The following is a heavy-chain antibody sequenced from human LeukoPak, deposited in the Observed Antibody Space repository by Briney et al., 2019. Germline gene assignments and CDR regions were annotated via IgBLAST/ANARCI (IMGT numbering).Heavy chain of an antibody. D-gene: IGHD2-8*02. Sequence: GASVKVSCKASGGTFSSYAISWVRQAPGQGPEWMGWISGYNGNTKYAQKFQDRVIMTTDTSTSTVSMGLRSLRSDDTAVYYCAREDCVSGVCYLGDYWGQGTLVTVFS. CDR3: AREDCVSGVCYLGDY. CDR1: GGTFSSYA. J-gene: IGHJ4*02. V-gene: IGHV1-18*01. CDR2: ISGYNGNT.